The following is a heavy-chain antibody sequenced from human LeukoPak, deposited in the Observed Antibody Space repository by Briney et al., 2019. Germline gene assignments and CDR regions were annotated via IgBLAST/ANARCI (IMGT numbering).Heavy chain of an antibody. CDR3: AKEWTSAAGTASWFDP. V-gene: IGHV3-23*01. D-gene: IGHD1-7*01. Sequence: GGSLRLSCAASGFTFSSYAMSRVRQAPGKGLEWVSAISGSGGSTYYADSVKGRFTISRDNSKNTLYLQMNSLRAEDTAVYYCAKEWTSAAGTASWFDPWGQGTLVTVSS. CDR2: ISGSGGST. J-gene: IGHJ5*02. CDR1: GFTFSSYA.